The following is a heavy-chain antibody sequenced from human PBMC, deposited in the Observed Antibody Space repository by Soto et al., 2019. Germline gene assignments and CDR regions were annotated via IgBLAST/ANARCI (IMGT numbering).Heavy chain of an antibody. CDR3: AKGAQAAAVLDH. D-gene: IGHD6-25*01. V-gene: IGHV3-30*18. Sequence: QVQLLESGGGVVQPGRALKLSCRTSGFTFSLYGMHWVRQAPGKGLEWLAVISFDGKNRYYADSAKGRFTISRDDYKTTLFLRMSSLRPEDPAVYFCAKGAQAAAVLDHWGQGDLVTVAS. CDR1: GFTFSLYG. CDR2: ISFDGKNR. J-gene: IGHJ4*02.